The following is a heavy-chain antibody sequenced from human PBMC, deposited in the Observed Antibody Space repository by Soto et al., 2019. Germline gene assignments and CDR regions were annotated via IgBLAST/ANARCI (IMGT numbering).Heavy chain of an antibody. CDR1: GYSFTSYW. D-gene: IGHD1-26*01. Sequence: PGESLKISCKGSGYSFTSYWICWVRQLPGKGLEWMGIIYPGDYDTRYSPSFQVQVTISADKAISTAYLQWSSLKASDTAMYYCARQEDSVVGATTIDYWGQGTLVTVSS. V-gene: IGHV5-51*01. CDR3: ARQEDSVVGATTIDY. CDR2: IYPGDYDT. J-gene: IGHJ4*02.